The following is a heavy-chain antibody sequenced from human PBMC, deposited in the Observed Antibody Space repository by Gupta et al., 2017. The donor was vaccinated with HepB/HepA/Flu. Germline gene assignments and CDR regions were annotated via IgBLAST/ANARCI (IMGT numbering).Heavy chain of an antibody. CDR1: GGSFSGYY. CDR3: AREEADIVVVPAAPPGGVWFDP. J-gene: IGHJ5*02. D-gene: IGHD2-2*01. Sequence: QVQLQQWGAGLLKPSETLSLTCAVYGGSFSGYYWSWIRQTPGKGLEWIGEITHSGSTNYNPSLKSRVTISVDTSKNQFSLKLSSVTAADTAVYYCAREEADIVVVPAAPPGGVWFDPWGQGTLVTVSS. CDR2: ITHSGST. V-gene: IGHV4-34*01.